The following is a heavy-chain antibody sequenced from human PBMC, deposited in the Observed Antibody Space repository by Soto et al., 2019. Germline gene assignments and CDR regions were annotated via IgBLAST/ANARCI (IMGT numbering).Heavy chain of an antibody. CDR3: AREHAPTLPFDY. CDR2: IFHSGNA. D-gene: IGHD2-15*01. J-gene: IGHJ4*01. Sequence: PSETLALSFTVCGGPRRNVYWSGIRQPPGKRLEWIGFIFHSGNAEYDPSLKSRVTISIDTSKGQFSLSLDSVTPADTAVYSCAREHAPTLPFDYWGLGTLVTVPS. CDR1: GGPRRNVY. V-gene: IGHV4-59*01.